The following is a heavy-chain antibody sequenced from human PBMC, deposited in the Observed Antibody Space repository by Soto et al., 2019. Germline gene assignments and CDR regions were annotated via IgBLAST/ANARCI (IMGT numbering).Heavy chain of an antibody. CDR3: ARLPQLWLSGFDY. V-gene: IGHV4-59*02. D-gene: IGHD5-18*01. Sequence: PSEPLSHTWKVSGRSVSSYYWSWIRQPPGKGLEWIGYIYYSGSTNYNPSLKSRVTISVDTSKNQFSLKLSSVTSADTAVYYCARLPQLWLSGFDYWGQGTLVTFSS. CDR1: GRSVSSYY. CDR2: IYYSGST. J-gene: IGHJ4*02.